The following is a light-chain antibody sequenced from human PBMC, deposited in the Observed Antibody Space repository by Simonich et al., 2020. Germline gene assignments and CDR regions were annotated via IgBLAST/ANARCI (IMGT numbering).Light chain of an antibody. CDR3: QQRSNWPLT. J-gene: IGKJ4*01. V-gene: IGKV3-11*01. CDR1: QSVSCY. CDR2: DAS. Sequence: EIVLTQSPATLSLSPGERATLSCRARQSVSCYLAGYQQKPGQAPRLIIYDASNMAAGIPARFSGSGSGTDFPLTISSLEPEDFAVYYCQQRSNWPLTFGGGTKVEIK.